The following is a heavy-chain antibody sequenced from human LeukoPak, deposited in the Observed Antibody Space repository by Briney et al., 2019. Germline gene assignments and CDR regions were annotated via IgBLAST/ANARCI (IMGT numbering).Heavy chain of an antibody. CDR2: ISYDGSNK. CDR1: GFTFSSYG. D-gene: IGHD2-21*02. J-gene: IGHJ6*02. V-gene: IGHV3-30*03. CDR3: VHCGGDCYPCCGMDV. Sequence: GGSLRLSCAASGFTFSSYGMHWVRQAPGKGLEWVAVISYDGSNKYYADSVKGRFTISRDNSKNTLYLQINSLRAEDTAIYYCVHCGGDCYPCCGMDVWGQGTTVTVSS.